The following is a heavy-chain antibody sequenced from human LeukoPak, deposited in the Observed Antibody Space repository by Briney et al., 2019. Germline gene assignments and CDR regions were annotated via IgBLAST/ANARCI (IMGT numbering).Heavy chain of an antibody. CDR1: GDSIRTNNYF. V-gene: IGHV4-39*01. Sequence: SETLSLTCSVFGDSIRTNNYFWGWIRQPPGMGLEWIGSISYNGITYYNPSLKSRASVSVDTSKNQFSLNLNSVTAADTAIYYCARRPGHTWDMGNWFDPWGQGALVTVSS. D-gene: IGHD1-26*01. CDR2: ISYNGIT. J-gene: IGHJ5*02. CDR3: ARRPGHTWDMGNWFDP.